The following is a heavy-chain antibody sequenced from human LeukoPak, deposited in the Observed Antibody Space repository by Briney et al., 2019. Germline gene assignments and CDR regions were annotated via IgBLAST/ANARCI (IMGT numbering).Heavy chain of an antibody. CDR1: GGTFSSYA. Sequence: GSSVKVSCKASGGTFSSYAISWVRQAPGQGLEWMGGIIPIFGTANYAQKFQGRVTVTADESTSTAYMELSSLRSEDTAVYYCARDGCSSTSCYRGLGAFDIWGQGTMVTVSS. CDR3: ARDGCSSTSCYRGLGAFDI. CDR2: IIPIFGTA. D-gene: IGHD2-2*02. V-gene: IGHV1-69*01. J-gene: IGHJ3*02.